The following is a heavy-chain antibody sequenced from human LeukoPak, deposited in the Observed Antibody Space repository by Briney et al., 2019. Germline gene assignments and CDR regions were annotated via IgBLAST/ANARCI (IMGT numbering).Heavy chain of an antibody. CDR1: GFTFSSYS. V-gene: IGHV3-21*01. J-gene: IGHJ4*02. Sequence: PGGSLRLSCAASGFTFSSYSMNWLRQAPGKGLEWVSSISSSSSYIYYADSVKGRFTISRDNAKNSLYLQMNSLRAEDTAVYYCARGGVLLWSGESLLSPSRYFDYWGQGTLVTVSS. D-gene: IGHD3-10*01. CDR3: ARGGVLLWSGESLLSPSRYFDY. CDR2: ISSSSSYI.